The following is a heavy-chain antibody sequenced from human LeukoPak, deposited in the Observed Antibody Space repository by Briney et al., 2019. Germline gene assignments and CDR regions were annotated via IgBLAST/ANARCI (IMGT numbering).Heavy chain of an antibody. V-gene: IGHV3-7*01. CDR1: GFTFSSYW. Sequence: PGGSLRLSCAASGFTFSSYWMSWVRQAPGKGLEWVANIKQDGSEKYYVDSVKGRLTISRDNAENSLYLQMNSLRAEDTAVYYCARALRYCSGTSCYRRFDYWGQGTLLTVSS. CDR2: IKQDGSEK. CDR3: ARALRYCSGTSCYRRFDY. D-gene: IGHD2-2*01. J-gene: IGHJ4*02.